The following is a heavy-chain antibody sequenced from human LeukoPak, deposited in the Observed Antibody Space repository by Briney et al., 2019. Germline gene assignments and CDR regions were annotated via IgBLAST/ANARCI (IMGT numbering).Heavy chain of an antibody. D-gene: IGHD7-27*01. CDR2: ISRGGVIT. V-gene: IGHV3-23*01. Sequence: RSGGSLRLSCAASGFTFSDYAINWVRQAPGKGLEWVSSISRGGVITYYADSVKGRFTTSRDNSNNTLYLHMSSLRAEDTAVYYCVSRAGSPWGPFDDWGQGTLVTVSS. CDR3: VSRAGSPWGPFDD. CDR1: GFTFSDYA. J-gene: IGHJ4*02.